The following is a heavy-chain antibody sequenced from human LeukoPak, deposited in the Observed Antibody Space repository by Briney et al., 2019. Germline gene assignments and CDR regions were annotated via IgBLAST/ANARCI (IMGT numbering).Heavy chain of an antibody. CDR2: IYYSGST. CDR3: AKLADNYGGGDY. Sequence: SETLSLTCTVSGGSISSGGYYWSWIRQHPGKGLEWIGYIYYSGSTYYNPSLKSRVTISVDTSKNQFSLKLSSVTAADPAVYYCAKLADNYGGGDYWGQGTLVTVSS. J-gene: IGHJ4*02. CDR1: GGSISSGGYY. V-gene: IGHV4-31*03. D-gene: IGHD3-10*01.